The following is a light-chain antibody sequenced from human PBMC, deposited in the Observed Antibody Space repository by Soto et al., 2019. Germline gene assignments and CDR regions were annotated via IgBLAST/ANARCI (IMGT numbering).Light chain of an antibody. CDR1: SSNIGSNY. Sequence: QSVLTQAPSASGTPGQRVTISCSGSSSNIGSNYVYWYQQLPGTAPKLLIYRNNQRPSGVPDRFSGSKSGTSASLAISGLRSEDEADYYCAASDDTLSGKVFGGGTKLTVL. V-gene: IGLV1-47*01. CDR2: RNN. J-gene: IGLJ2*01. CDR3: AASDDTLSGKV.